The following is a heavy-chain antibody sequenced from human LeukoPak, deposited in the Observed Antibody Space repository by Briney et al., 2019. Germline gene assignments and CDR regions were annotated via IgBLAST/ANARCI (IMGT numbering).Heavy chain of an antibody. V-gene: IGHV4-59*01. CDR3: ARAGYGDFDY. CDR2: IYYSGST. D-gene: IGHD4-17*01. CDR1: GGSISSYY. Sequence: KTSETLSLTCTVSGGSISSYYWSWIRQPPGKGLEWIGYIYYSGSTNYNPSLKSRVTISVDTSKNQFSLKLSSVTAADTAVYYCARAGYGDFDYWAREPWSPSPQ. J-gene: IGHJ4*02.